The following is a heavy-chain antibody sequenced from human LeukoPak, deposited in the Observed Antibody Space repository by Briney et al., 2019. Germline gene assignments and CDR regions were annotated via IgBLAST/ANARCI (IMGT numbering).Heavy chain of an antibody. Sequence: GRSLRLSCAASGFTFSSYGMHWVRQAPGKGLEWVAVIWYDGSNKYYADSVKGRFTISRDNSKNTLYLQMSSLRAEDTAVYYCAKDSGYSSSWFDPWGQGTLVTVSS. J-gene: IGHJ5*02. CDR2: IWYDGSNK. V-gene: IGHV3-33*06. CDR1: GFTFSSYG. D-gene: IGHD6-13*01. CDR3: AKDSGYSSSWFDP.